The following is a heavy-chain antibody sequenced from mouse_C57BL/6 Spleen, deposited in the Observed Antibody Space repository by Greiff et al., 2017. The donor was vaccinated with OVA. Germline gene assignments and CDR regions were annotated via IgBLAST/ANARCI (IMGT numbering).Heavy chain of an antibody. CDR2: IHPNSGST. CDR1: GYTFTSYW. Sequence: QVQLQQPGAELVKPGASVKLSCKASGYTFTSYWMHWVKQRPGQGLEWVGMIHPNSGSTNYNEKFKSKATLTVDKSSRTAYMQLSSLTSEDSAVYYCARWPGYAMDYWGQGTSVTVSS. J-gene: IGHJ4*01. V-gene: IGHV1-64*01. D-gene: IGHD4-1*01. CDR3: ARWPGYAMDY.